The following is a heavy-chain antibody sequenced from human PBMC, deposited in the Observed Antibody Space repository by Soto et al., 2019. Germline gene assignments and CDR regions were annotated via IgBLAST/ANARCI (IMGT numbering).Heavy chain of an antibody. CDR1: GVSISSGGYY. CDR2: IYHSGRT. J-gene: IGHJ4*02. CDR3: ARDLRGYSRYDYLDY. Sequence: LSLTCTVSGVSISSGGYYWGWIRQHPGKGLEWIGNIYHSGRTYYNPSLKSRVIMSVDTSKNHFSLNLNSVTAADTAVYYCARDLRGYSRYDYLDYWGQGIPVTVSS. D-gene: IGHD5-12*01. V-gene: IGHV4-31*03.